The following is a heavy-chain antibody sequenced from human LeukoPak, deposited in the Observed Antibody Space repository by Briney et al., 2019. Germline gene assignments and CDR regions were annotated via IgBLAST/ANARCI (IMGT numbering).Heavy chain of an antibody. CDR1: GDSISNYF. CDR2: IYAGEGA. J-gene: IGHJ4*02. V-gene: IGHV4-4*07. CDR3: AREGYSYGYYFDH. Sequence: PSETLSLTCTVSGDSISNYFWSWIRQPAGEGLEWIGRIYAGEGAKFHPSLGTRVTVSVDTSPNQLSLKLSSVTAADTAVYYCAREGYSYGYYFDHWRQGTLVTLSS. D-gene: IGHD5-12*01.